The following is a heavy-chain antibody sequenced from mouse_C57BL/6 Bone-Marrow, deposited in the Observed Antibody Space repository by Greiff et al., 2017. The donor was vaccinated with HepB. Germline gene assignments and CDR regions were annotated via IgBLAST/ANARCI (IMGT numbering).Heavy chain of an antibody. CDR3: ARKRGITTVVGEFAY. D-gene: IGHD1-1*01. J-gene: IGHJ3*01. CDR2: IWSGGST. V-gene: IGHV2-2*01. Sequence: VQRVESGPGLVQPSQSLSITCTVSGFSLTSYGVHWVRQSPGKGLEWLGVIWSGGSTDYNAAFISRLSISKDNSKSQVFFKMNSLQADDTAIYYCARKRGITTVVGEFAYWGQGTLVTVSA. CDR1: GFSLTSYG.